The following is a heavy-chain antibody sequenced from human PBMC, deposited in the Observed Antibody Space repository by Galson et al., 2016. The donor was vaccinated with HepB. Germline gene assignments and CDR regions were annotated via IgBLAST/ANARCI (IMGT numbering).Heavy chain of an antibody. Sequence: SLRLSCAGSGFSFSSYSMDWVHQAPGKGLEWVSYISSSGSSVYYADSVKGRFTISRDNAKSSLYLEMNSLRAEDTALYFCARQVDTAMADYLDSWGQGTLVTVSS. V-gene: IGHV3-48*04. CDR3: ARQVDTAMADYLDS. D-gene: IGHD5-18*01. J-gene: IGHJ4*02. CDR2: ISSSGSSV. CDR1: GFSFSSYS.